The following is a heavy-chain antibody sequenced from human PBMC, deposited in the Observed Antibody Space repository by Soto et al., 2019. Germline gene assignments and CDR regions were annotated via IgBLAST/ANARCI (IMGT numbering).Heavy chain of an antibody. V-gene: IGHV1-8*01. CDR2: MNTNSVNT. CDR3: ARGLSSGGSCVNY. D-gene: IGHD2-15*01. J-gene: IGHJ4*02. CDR1: GYTFTSYD. Sequence: GASVKVSCKASGYTFTSYDINWVRQATGQGLEWMGWMNTNSVNTAYAQKFQGRVTMTRNASISTAYLELSSLSFEDTAVFYCARGLSSGGSCVNYWGQGTLVTVSS.